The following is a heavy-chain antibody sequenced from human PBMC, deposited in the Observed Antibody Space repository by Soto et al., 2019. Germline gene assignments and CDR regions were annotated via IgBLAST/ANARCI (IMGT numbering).Heavy chain of an antibody. CDR3: AKDQTQDIVVVPAANSFDY. Sequence: WGSLRLSCAASGFTFSSYAMSWVRQAPGKGLEWVSAISGSGGSTYYADSVKGRFTISRDNSKNTLYLQMNSLRAEDTAVYYCAKDQTQDIVVVPAANSFDYWGQGTLVTVSS. J-gene: IGHJ4*02. CDR1: GFTFSSYA. V-gene: IGHV3-23*01. CDR2: ISGSGGST. D-gene: IGHD2-2*01.